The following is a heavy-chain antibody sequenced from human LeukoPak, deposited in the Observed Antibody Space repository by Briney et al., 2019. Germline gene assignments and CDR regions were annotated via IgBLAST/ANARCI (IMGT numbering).Heavy chain of an antibody. CDR3: ARHAGWELRFLQNWFDP. J-gene: IGHJ5*02. CDR2: TYYRSKWYN. Sequence: SQTLSLTCAISGDSVSSNSAAWNWIRQSPSRGLEWLGRTYYRSKWYNDYAVSVKSRITINPDTSKNQFSLKLSSVTAADTAVYYCARHAGWELRFLQNWFDPWGQGTLVTVSS. CDR1: GDSVSSNSAA. V-gene: IGHV6-1*01. D-gene: IGHD3-3*01.